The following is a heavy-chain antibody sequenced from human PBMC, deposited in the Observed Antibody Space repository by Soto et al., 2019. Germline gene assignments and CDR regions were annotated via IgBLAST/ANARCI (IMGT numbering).Heavy chain of an antibody. CDR1: GDSISRSVW. Sequence: QVQPQESGPGLVQPSETLSLTCAVSGDSISRSVWWTWVRQSPGKGLEWIGDAYHTGNTNYSPSLRALVTLSVDKSKNLFSLFLHSVTAADTAIYYCGTFCTGDCDSISYAFSVWGHGTMVTVSS. D-gene: IGHD2-21*02. CDR3: GTFCTGDCDSISYAFSV. V-gene: IGHV4-4*02. J-gene: IGHJ3*01. CDR2: AYHTGNT.